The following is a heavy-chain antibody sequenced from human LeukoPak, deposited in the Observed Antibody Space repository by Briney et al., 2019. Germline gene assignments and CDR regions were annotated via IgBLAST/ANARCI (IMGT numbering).Heavy chain of an antibody. Sequence: ASVKVSCKASGYTFTSYGISWVRQAPGQGLEWMGWISAYNGNTNYAQKLQGRVTMTTDTSTSTAYMELRSLRSDDTAVYYCARAGGSMYYYDSSGYSHFDYWGQGTLVTVSS. CDR3: ARAGGSMYYYDSSGYSHFDY. J-gene: IGHJ4*02. CDR2: ISAYNGNT. V-gene: IGHV1-18*01. CDR1: GYTFTSYG. D-gene: IGHD3-22*01.